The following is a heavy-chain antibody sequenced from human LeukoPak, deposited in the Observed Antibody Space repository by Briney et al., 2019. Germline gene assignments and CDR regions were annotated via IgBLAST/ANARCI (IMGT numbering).Heavy chain of an antibody. Sequence: GESLKISSKASADSFTNYWIACLLQTPGKDLEGRGIIYPGNSDTRYIPSFQGQVTFSAAKSITTAYLQLSSLKASDTAMYYCARHLPSSKFCNGGTCYLDDAFDIWGQGTVVTVSS. J-gene: IGHJ3*02. D-gene: IGHD2-15*01. CDR3: ARHLPSSKFCNGGTCYLDDAFDI. CDR2: IYPGNSDT. CDR1: ADSFTNYW. V-gene: IGHV5-51*01.